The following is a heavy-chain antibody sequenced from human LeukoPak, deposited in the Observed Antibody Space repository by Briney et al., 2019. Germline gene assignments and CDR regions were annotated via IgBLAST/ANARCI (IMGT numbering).Heavy chain of an antibody. D-gene: IGHD6-6*01. V-gene: IGHV4-59*01. CDR3: ARDIAARLGGFDP. CDR2: IYYSGST. Sequence: SETLSLTCTVSGGSISSYYWSWIRQPPGKGLEWIGYIYYSGSTNYNPSLKSRVTISVDTSKNQFSLKLSSVTAADTVVYYCARDIAARLGGFDPWGQGTLVTVSS. CDR1: GGSISSYY. J-gene: IGHJ5*02.